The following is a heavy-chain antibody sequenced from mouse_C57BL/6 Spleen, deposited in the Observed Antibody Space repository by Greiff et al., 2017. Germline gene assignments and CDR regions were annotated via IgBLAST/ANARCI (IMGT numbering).Heavy chain of an antibody. J-gene: IGHJ1*03. CDR3: ARGDYGSSYGRYFDV. D-gene: IGHD1-1*01. CDR2: ISSGSSTI. Sequence: EVHLVESGGGLVKPGGSLKLSCAASGFTFSDYGMHWVRQAPEKGLEWVAYISSGSSTIYYADTVKGRFTISSDNAKNTLFLQMTSLRSEDTAMYYCARGDYGSSYGRYFDVWGTGTTVTVSS. CDR1: GFTFSDYG. V-gene: IGHV5-17*01.